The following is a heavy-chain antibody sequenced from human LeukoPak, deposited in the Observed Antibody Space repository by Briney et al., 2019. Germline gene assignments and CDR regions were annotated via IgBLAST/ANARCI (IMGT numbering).Heavy chain of an antibody. D-gene: IGHD2-2*01. J-gene: IGHJ6*02. CDR2: IYYSGST. V-gene: IGHV4-31*03. Sequence: SETLSLTCTVSRGSISSGCYYWSWIRQHPGKGREWIRYIYYSGSTYYNPSLKRRVTISVDTAKNQFSLKLSSVTAADTGVCCCARFGSTNYYHYGMDVWRQGTTVTV. CDR3: ARFGSTNYYHYGMDV. CDR1: RGSISSGCYY.